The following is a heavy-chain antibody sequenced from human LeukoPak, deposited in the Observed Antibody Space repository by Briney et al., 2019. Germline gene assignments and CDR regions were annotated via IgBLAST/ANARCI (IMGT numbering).Heavy chain of an antibody. D-gene: IGHD2-15*01. CDR1: GGTFSSYA. V-gene: IGHV1-69*01. Sequence: ASVKVSCKASGGTFSSYAISWVRQAPGQGLEWMGGIIPIFGTANYAQKFQGRVTITADESTSTAYMELSSPRSEDTAVYYCARQIYCSGGSCNFDYWGQGTLVTVSS. CDR2: IIPIFGTA. J-gene: IGHJ4*02. CDR3: ARQIYCSGGSCNFDY.